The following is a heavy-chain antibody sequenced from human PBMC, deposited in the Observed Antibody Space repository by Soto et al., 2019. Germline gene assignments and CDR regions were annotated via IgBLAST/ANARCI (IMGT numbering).Heavy chain of an antibody. CDR3: ARGGGSATTLYFDY. Sequence: QVQLVQSGAEVKKPGASVKVSCKASGYTFTSYFMHWVRQAPGQGLEWMGIINPSGGNTNYAQKFQGRVTMTGDTSTSTVYMELSSLGSEDTAVYYCARGGGSATTLYFDYWGQGALVTVSS. D-gene: IGHD3-16*01. CDR2: INPSGGNT. J-gene: IGHJ4*02. V-gene: IGHV1-46*01. CDR1: GYTFTSYF.